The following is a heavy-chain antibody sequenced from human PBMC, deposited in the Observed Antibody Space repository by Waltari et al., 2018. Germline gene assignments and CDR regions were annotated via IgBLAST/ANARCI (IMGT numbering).Heavy chain of an antibody. D-gene: IGHD3-3*01. Sequence: QLQESGPGLMRPSETLSLNCIVSGDSIRTRNYMWAWIRQSPGKGLEWIGAMFFDGGSHYNPTLRSRAAIFIDPSKNHFSLRLTAVTAADSGIYHCARHRVLYDHLDPWGPGILVTVAS. CDR1: GDSIRTRNYM. V-gene: IGHV4-39*02. J-gene: IGHJ5*02. CDR3: ARHRVLYDHLDP. CDR2: MFFDGGS.